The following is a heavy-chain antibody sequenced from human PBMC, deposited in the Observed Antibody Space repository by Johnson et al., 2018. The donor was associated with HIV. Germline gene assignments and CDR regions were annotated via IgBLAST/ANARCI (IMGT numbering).Heavy chain of an antibody. V-gene: IGHV3-30*02. CDR1: GFTFSDYG. D-gene: IGHD3-3*01. CDR2: IRYDGGNI. CDR3: ARGTRGGYYRDAFDI. Sequence: QVQLVESGGGVVQPGGSLRLSCAASGFTFSDYGIHWVRQAPGKGLEWVAFIRYDGGNILYANSVKGRFIISRDNSKNSLYLQMNSLRAEDTALYYCARGTRGGYYRDAFDIWGQGTMVIVSS. J-gene: IGHJ3*02.